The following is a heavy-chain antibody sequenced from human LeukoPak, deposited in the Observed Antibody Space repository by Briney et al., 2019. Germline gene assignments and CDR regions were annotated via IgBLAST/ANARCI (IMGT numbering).Heavy chain of an antibody. J-gene: IGHJ4*02. CDR1: GYTFTSYD. V-gene: IGHV1-8*01. D-gene: IGHD3-22*01. Sequence: ASVKVSFKASGYTFTSYDINWVRQATGQGLEWMGWMNPNRCNTGHAQKFQGRVTMSMNTSISTAYMELSSTRSEDTAVYYCVLPYYYDSSGYQTSFDYWGQGTLVTVSS. CDR3: VLPYYYDSSGYQTSFDY. CDR2: MNPNRCNT.